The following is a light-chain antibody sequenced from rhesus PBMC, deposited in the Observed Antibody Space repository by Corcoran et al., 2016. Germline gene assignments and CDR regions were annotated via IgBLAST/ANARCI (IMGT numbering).Light chain of an antibody. CDR1: QGISSW. J-gene: IGKJ4*01. CDR3: QQYKSAPLT. Sequence: DIQMTQSPSSLSASVGDRVTITCRASQGISSWLAWYQQKPGKAPKVLIYKASSLQSGVPSRFSGSGSWTEVSLTISSLQPGDFATYYSQQYKSAPLTFGGGTKVGIK. V-gene: IGKV1-21*01. CDR2: KAS.